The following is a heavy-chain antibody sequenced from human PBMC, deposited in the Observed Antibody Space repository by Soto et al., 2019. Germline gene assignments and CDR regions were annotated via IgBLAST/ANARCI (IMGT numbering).Heavy chain of an antibody. D-gene: IGHD2-21*02. J-gene: IGHJ5*02. CDR2: IYWDDDK. Sequence: GSGPTLVNPTQTLTLTCTFSGFSLTTRGVGVGWIRQPPGKALEWLALIYWDDDKRYSPSLKSRLTITKDTSKNQVVLTLTNMDPVDTATYYCAHRSRVTAKWKNWFDPWGQGTLVTVSS. V-gene: IGHV2-5*02. CDR1: GFSLTTRGVG. CDR3: AHRSRVTAKWKNWFDP.